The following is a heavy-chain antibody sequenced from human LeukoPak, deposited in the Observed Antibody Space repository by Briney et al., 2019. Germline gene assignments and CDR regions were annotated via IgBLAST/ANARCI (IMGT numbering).Heavy chain of an antibody. V-gene: IGHV1-2*06. CDR1: GYTFTGYY. CDR2: INPNSGGT. J-gene: IGHJ4*02. CDR3: ARDQVGATMTLDY. Sequence: GASVKVSCKASGYTFTGYYMHWVRQAPGQGVEWMGRINPNSGGTNYAQKCQGRVTMTRDTSISTAYMELSRLRSDDTAVYYCARDQVGATMTLDYWGQGTLVTVSS. D-gene: IGHD1-26*01.